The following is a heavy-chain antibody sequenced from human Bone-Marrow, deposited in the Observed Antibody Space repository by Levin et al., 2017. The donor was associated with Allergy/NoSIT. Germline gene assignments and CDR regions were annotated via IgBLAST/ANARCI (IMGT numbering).Heavy chain of an antibody. CDR1: GFAFSSYA. CDR2: VSGNGADT. V-gene: IGHV3-23*01. CDR3: ATRDGHNPYFDY. Sequence: LSLTCAASGFAFSSYAMSWVRQAPGKGLEWVSAVSGNGADTSYPDSVRGRFTISRDNSDNTLYMHMDNLGAADTAEYYCATRDGHNPYFDYLGQGTLVTVSS. J-gene: IGHJ4*02. D-gene: IGHD5-24*01.